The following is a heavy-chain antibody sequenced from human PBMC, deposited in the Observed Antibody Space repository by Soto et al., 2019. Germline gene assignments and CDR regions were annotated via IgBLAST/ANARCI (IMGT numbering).Heavy chain of an antibody. V-gene: IGHV3-66*01. CDR2: IYAGGNT. J-gene: IGHJ4*02. CDR3: VREKVTMIVGFYYFDY. D-gene: IGHD3-22*01. Sequence: EMQLVESGGGLVQPGASLRLSCAASGFSVSSNYMSWVRQAPGKGLEWVSVIYAGGNTHYADSVEGRFTISRDNSNNMLYLHMNSLRAEDTAVYYCVREKVTMIVGFYYFDYWGQGTRVTVSS. CDR1: GFSVSSNY.